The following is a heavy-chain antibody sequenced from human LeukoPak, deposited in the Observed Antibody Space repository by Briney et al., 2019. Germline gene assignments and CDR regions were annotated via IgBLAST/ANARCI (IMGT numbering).Heavy chain of an antibody. CDR1: GFTFSTSN. CDR2: IIASSPHI. CDR3: ATDRARVGYFDY. Sequence: PGGSLRLSCAASGFTFSTSNVHWVRQAPGKGLEWVSAIIASSPHIYYADSVKGRFTVSRDNAKNSLYLEMNSLRADDTAVYYCATDRARVGYFDYWGQGTLVTVSS. V-gene: IGHV3-21*01. J-gene: IGHJ4*02.